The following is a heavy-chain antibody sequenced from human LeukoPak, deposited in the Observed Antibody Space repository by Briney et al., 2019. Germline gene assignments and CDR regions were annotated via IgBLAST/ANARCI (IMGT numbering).Heavy chain of an antibody. V-gene: IGHV4-39*07. Sequence: PSETLSLTCTVSGGSISSSSYYWGWIRQPPGKGLEWIGSIYYSGSTYYNPSLKSRVTISVDTSKNQFSLKLSSVTAADTAVYYCAREVPNSSSYYDAFDIWGQGTMVTVSS. J-gene: IGHJ3*02. CDR3: AREVPNSSSYYDAFDI. D-gene: IGHD6-13*01. CDR2: IYYSGST. CDR1: GGSISSSSYY.